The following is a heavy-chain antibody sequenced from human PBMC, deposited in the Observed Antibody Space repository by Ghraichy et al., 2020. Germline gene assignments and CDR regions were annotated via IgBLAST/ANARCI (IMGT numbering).Heavy chain of an antibody. J-gene: IGHJ6*02. CDR1: GGSFSSYY. Sequence: SETLSLTCTVYGGSFSSYYWSWIRQPPGKGLEWIGEINHSGSTNYNASLKSRVTISVDTSKNQFSLKLSSVSAADTAVYYCARVLSGYSSGWTGYYYYGMDVWGQGTTVTVSS. D-gene: IGHD6-19*01. CDR2: INHSGST. CDR3: ARVLSGYSSGWTGYYYYGMDV. V-gene: IGHV4-34*01.